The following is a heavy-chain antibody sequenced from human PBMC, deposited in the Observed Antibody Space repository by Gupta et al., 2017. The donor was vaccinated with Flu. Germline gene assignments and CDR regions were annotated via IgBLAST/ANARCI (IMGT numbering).Heavy chain of an antibody. V-gene: IGHV1-69*01. D-gene: IGHD3-10*01. CDR3: ARDKYSKTFPVNMVRENYYYYYGMDV. CDR2: IIPIFGTA. Sequence: QVQLVQSGAEVKKPGSSVKVSCKASGGTFSSYAISWVRQAPGQGLEWMGGIIPIFGTANYAQKFQGRVTITADESTSTAYMELSSLRSEDTAVYYCARDKYSKTFPVNMVRENYYYYYGMDVWGQGTTVTVSS. J-gene: IGHJ6*02. CDR1: GGTFSSYA.